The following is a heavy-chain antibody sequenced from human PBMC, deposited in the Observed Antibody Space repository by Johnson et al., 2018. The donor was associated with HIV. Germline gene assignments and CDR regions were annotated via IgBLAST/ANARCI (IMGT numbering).Heavy chain of an antibody. CDR1: GFTFSSYA. CDR3: ASPMEGAFDI. J-gene: IGHJ3*02. D-gene: IGHD1-1*01. Sequence: QVHLVESGGGVVQPGRSLRLSCAASGFTFSSYAMHWVRQAPGKGLEWVAVISYDGSNKYYADSVKGRFTISRDNSKNTLYLQMNSLRAEDTAVYYCASPMEGAFDIWGQGTMVTVSS. V-gene: IGHV3-30*14. CDR2: ISYDGSNK.